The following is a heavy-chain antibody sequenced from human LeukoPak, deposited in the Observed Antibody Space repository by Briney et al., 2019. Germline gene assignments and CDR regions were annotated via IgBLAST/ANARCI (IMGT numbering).Heavy chain of an antibody. CDR1: GFTFSSYA. V-gene: IGHV3-48*04. Sequence: PGGSLRLSCAASGFTFSSYAMSWLRQAPGKGLEGGSYISSSGSTIYYADSVKGRFTISRDNAKNSLYLQMNSLRAEDTAVYYCARDRGDGSGTFDYWGQGTLVTVSS. J-gene: IGHJ4*02. D-gene: IGHD3-10*01. CDR3: ARDRGDGSGTFDY. CDR2: ISSSGSTI.